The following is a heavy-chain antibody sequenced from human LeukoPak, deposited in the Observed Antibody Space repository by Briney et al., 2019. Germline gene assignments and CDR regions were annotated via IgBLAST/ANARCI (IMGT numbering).Heavy chain of an antibody. Sequence: GGSLRLSCAASGFTFSSYGMHWVRQAPGKGLEWVAVIWYDGSNKYYADSVKGRFTISRDNSKNTLYLQMNSLRAEDTAVYYCAKSAIWDQYFQHCGQGTLVTVSS. V-gene: IGHV3-33*06. CDR1: GFTFSSYG. CDR2: IWYDGSNK. J-gene: IGHJ1*01. CDR3: AKSAIWDQYFQH. D-gene: IGHD3-16*01.